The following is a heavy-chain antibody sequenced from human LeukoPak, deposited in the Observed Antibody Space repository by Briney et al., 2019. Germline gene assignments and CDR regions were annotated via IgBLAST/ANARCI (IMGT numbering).Heavy chain of an antibody. J-gene: IGHJ6*03. D-gene: IGHD4-23*01. Sequence: PGGSLRLSCAASGFTFSSYAMHWVRQAPGKGLEWVAVISYDGSNKYYADSVKGRFTISRDNSKNTLYLQMNSLRAEDTALYYCVTSGEDYGGNFYYHYYYMDVWGKGTTVTVSS. V-gene: IGHV3-30-3*01. CDR1: GFTFSSYA. CDR3: VTSGEDYGGNFYYHYYYMDV. CDR2: ISYDGSNK.